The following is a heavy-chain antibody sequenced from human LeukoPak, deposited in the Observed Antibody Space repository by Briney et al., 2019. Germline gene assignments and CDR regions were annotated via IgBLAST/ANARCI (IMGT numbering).Heavy chain of an antibody. CDR1: GFTFWNYG. CDR2: INWNGGST. D-gene: IGHD4-17*01. CDR3: ARAQTYGDSRLLLDY. Sequence: PGGSLRLSCAASGFTFWNYGMSWVRQAPGKGLEWVSGINWNGGSTGYADSVEGRFTISRDNAKNSQYLQMNSPRVDDTALYYCARAQTYGDSRLLLDYWGQGTLVTVSS. V-gene: IGHV3-20*04. J-gene: IGHJ4*02.